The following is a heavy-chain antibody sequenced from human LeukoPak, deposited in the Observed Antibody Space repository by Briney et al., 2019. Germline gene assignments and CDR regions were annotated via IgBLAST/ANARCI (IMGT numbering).Heavy chain of an antibody. V-gene: IGHV3-23*01. J-gene: IGHJ3*02. CDR2: ISGSGGST. Sequence: PGGSLRLSCVGSGFNFMQYGMMWVRQAPGKGLEWVSAISGSGGSTYYADSVKGRFTISRDNSKNTLYLQMNSLRAEDTAVYYCAKGDAFDIWGQGTMVTVSS. CDR1: GFNFMQYG. CDR3: AKGDAFDI.